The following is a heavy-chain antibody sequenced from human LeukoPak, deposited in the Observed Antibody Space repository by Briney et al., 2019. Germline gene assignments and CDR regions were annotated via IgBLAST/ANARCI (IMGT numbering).Heavy chain of an antibody. V-gene: IGHV4-59*08. D-gene: IGHD3-3*01. CDR3: ARGILDYDFWSGYYTGLVDY. CDR2: AYHTGHT. Sequence: SETLSRTCTVSGGSMINYYWSWIRLTPGKGLEWIAYAYHTGHTHYNPSLKSRATISLDTPKNQVSLKVNSVTAADTAVYYCARGILDYDFWSGYYTGLVDYWGQGTLVTVSS. J-gene: IGHJ4*02. CDR1: GGSMINYY.